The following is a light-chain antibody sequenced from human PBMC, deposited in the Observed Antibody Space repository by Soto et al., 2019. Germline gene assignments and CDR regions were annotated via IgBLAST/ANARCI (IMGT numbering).Light chain of an antibody. CDR1: ASIIIG. V-gene: IGKV1-5*01. CDR3: QQYNNYSALT. CDR2: DVS. Sequence: DIQMTQSPSTLSASVGGRVTITCLVSASIIIGIAWYQQKPGKGPKLLIYDVSSLESGVPSRFSGSGSGTEFTLTNSSLQPDDYATYYCQQYNNYSALTFGGGTKVDIK. J-gene: IGKJ4*02.